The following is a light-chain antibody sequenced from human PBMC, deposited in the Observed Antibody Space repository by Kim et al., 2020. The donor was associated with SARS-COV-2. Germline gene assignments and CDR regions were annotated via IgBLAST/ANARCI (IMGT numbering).Light chain of an antibody. Sequence: EIVMTQSPATLSVSPGERATLSCRASQSVSNSLAWYQHKPGQASRLLIYGASTRATGIPARFSGSGSGTEFTLTISSLQSEDIAVYFCQQYGAWRAFGQGTKLEI. CDR3: QQYGAWRA. J-gene: IGKJ2*01. CDR1: QSVSNS. V-gene: IGKV3-15*01. CDR2: GAS.